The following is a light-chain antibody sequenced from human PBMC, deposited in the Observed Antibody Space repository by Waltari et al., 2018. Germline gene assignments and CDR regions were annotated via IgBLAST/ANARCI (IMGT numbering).Light chain of an antibody. J-gene: IGLJ2*01. CDR3: SSQTLDGLVL. V-gene: IGLV2-14*03. CDR1: GSAVRASDY. CDR2: DVT. Sequence: QSALTQPASVSGSPGQSITTSCSAVGSAVRASDYVSWHQNHPGKPPQVIIYDVTNRPSGVSDRFSASKSANTASLTISRLQPEDEADYYCSSQTLDGLVLFGGGTRLTVL.